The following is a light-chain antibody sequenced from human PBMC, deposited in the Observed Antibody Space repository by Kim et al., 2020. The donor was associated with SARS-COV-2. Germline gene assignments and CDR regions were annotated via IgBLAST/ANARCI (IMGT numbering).Light chain of an antibody. V-gene: IGKV3-15*01. CDR1: QSVSIN. J-gene: IGKJ4*01. CDR3: QQYNNWPLA. Sequence: VSPGERATLSCRASQSVSINLAWYQQKPGQAPRLLIYGASTRATGIPARFSGSGSGTEFTLTISSLQSEDFAVSYCQQYNNWPLAFGGGTKLEI. CDR2: GAS.